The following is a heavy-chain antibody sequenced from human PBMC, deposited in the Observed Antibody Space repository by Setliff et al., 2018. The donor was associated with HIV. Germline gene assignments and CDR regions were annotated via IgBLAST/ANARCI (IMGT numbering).Heavy chain of an antibody. J-gene: IGHJ4*02. D-gene: IGHD3-22*01. V-gene: IGHV3-74*03. Sequence: GGSLRLSCAASGFTFSSYWMHWVRQAPGKGLVWVSRLNTDGSSTKYADSVKGRFTISRDNTKNSLHLQLDSLSAEDTAVYYCAKDRTVVVITIFDYWGQGTLVTVSS. CDR2: LNTDGSST. CDR1: GFTFSSYW. CDR3: AKDRTVVVITIFDY.